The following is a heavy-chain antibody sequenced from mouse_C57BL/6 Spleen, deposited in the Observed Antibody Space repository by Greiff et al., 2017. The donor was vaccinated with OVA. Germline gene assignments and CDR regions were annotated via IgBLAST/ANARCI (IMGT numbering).Heavy chain of an antibody. J-gene: IGHJ1*03. Sequence: VQLQQSDAELVKPGASVKISCKVSGYTFTDHTIHWMKQRPEQGLEWIGYIYPRDGSTKYNEKFKGTATLTADKSSSTASMQLNSLTSVYSAFSFFARRNSFSSHWSFDVWGTGTSVTVSS. D-gene: IGHD2-12*01. CDR1: GYTFTDHT. CDR3: ARRNSFSSHWSFDV. V-gene: IGHV1-78*01. CDR2: IYPRDGST.